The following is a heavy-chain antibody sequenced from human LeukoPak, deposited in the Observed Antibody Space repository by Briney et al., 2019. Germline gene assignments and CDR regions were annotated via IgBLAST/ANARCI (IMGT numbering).Heavy chain of an antibody. CDR1: GYSISSGYY. D-gene: IGHD5-18*01. CDR3: ARKGKFPDTAVDY. CDR2: IYHSGST. J-gene: IGHJ4*02. V-gene: IGHV4-38-2*01. Sequence: SETLSLTCAVSGYSISSGYYWGWIRQPPGKGLEWIGSIYHSGSTYYNPSLERRVTISVDTSKNQFSLKLSSVTAADTAVYYCARKGKFPDTAVDYWGQGTLVTVSS.